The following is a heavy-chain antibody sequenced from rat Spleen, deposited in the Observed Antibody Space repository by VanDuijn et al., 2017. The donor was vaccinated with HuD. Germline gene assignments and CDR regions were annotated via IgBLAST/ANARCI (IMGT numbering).Heavy chain of an antibody. J-gene: IGHJ2*01. Sequence: EVQLVESDGGLVQPGRSLKLSCAASGFTFSDYYMAWVRQAPTKGLEWVATIKYDGSKTYYRDSVKGRFTVSRDNAKSTLYLQMDSLRTEDTATYYCARNKANWVDYWGQGVMVTVSS. CDR2: IKYDGSKT. CDR1: GFTFSDYY. V-gene: IGHV5-29*01. CDR3: ARNKANWVDY. D-gene: IGHD5-1*01.